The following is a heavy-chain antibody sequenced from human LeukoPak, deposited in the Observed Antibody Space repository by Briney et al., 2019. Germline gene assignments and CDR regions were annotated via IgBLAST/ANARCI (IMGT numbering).Heavy chain of an antibody. J-gene: IGHJ5*02. CDR1: GFTVSDNY. Sequence: PGGSLRLSCAASGFTVSDNYMSWVRQAPGKGLEWVSVMYSGGDTYYANSVKGRFTFSRDISKNTLYLQMNGLRTEDTAMYYCARDAPQVPAAGVLASWSQGTLVTVSS. D-gene: IGHD6-13*01. V-gene: IGHV3-53*01. CDR3: ARDAPQVPAAGVLAS. CDR2: MYSGGDT.